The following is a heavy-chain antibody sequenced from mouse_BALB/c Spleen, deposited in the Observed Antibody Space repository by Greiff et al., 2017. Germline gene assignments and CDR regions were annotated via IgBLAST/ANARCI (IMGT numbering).Heavy chain of an antibody. Sequence: QVQLQQSGPELVKPGASVKISCTASGYTFTDYYINWVKQKPGQGLEWIGWIYPGSGNTRYNEKFKGKATLTVDTSSSTAYMQLSSLTSEDTAVYFCARRATAHAMDYWGQGTSVTVSS. CDR1: GYTFTDYY. D-gene: IGHD1-2*01. CDR2: IYPGSGNT. V-gene: IGHV1-84*02. J-gene: IGHJ4*01. CDR3: ARRATAHAMDY.